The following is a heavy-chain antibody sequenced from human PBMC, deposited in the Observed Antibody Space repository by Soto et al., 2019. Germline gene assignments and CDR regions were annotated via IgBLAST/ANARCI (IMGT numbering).Heavy chain of an antibody. CDR2: ISGSGGST. Sequence: PGGSLRLSCAASGFTFSSYAMSWVRQAPGKGLEWVSAISGSGGSTYYADSVKGRFTISRDNSKNTLYLQMNSLRAEDTAVYYCAKDPGDDSSGYFDYWGQGTLVTVLL. J-gene: IGHJ4*02. D-gene: IGHD3-22*01. CDR1: GFTFSSYA. V-gene: IGHV3-23*01. CDR3: AKDPGDDSSGYFDY.